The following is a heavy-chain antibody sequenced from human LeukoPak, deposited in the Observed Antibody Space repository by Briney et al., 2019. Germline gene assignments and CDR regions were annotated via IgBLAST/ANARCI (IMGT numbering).Heavy chain of an antibody. D-gene: IGHD2-8*01. CDR1: GGSVSSTHY. Sequence: SETLSLTCTVSGGSVSSTHYWGWIRQPPGKGLEWIGSIYYGGSTYYNASLRSRVTTSVDTSKNQFSLKLSSVTAADTAVYYCARGGCTNGVCYTDAFDIWGQGTMVTVSS. CDR2: IYYGGST. V-gene: IGHV4-39*07. CDR3: ARGGCTNGVCYTDAFDI. J-gene: IGHJ3*02.